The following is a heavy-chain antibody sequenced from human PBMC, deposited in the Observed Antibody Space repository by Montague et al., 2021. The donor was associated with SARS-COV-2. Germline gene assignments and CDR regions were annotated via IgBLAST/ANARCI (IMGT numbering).Heavy chain of an antibody. J-gene: IGHJ4*02. V-gene: IGHV4-59*01. CDR2: IHYSGSN. D-gene: IGHD3-10*01. Sequence: SETLSLTCSVSGGSIGSYYWSWLRQPPGKGLEWIGHIHYSGSNTYSHSFKSRVTISIDTPKYQFSLKLSSVTAADTAVYYCAWSLDPSGTYYLPYWGQGTLVTVSA. CDR3: AWSLDPSGTYYLPY. CDR1: GGSIGSYY.